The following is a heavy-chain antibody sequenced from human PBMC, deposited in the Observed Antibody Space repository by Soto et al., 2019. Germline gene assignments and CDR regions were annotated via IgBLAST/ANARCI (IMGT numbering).Heavy chain of an antibody. J-gene: IGHJ6*02. V-gene: IGHV1-18*01. CDR3: AREADPTYYYGSGRYGMDV. Sequence: ASVKVSCKASGYTSTSYGISWVRQAPGQGLEWMGWISAYNGNTNYAQKLQGRVTMTTDTSTSTAYMELRSLRSDDTAVYYCAREADPTYYYGSGRYGMDVWGQGTTVTVSS. CDR2: ISAYNGNT. CDR1: GYTSTSYG. D-gene: IGHD3-10*01.